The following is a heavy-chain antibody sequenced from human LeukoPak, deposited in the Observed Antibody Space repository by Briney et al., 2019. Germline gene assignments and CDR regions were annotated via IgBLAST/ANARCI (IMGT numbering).Heavy chain of an antibody. CDR1: GGTFSSYA. J-gene: IGHJ6*03. D-gene: IGHD2-15*01. CDR2: IIPIFGTA. CDR3: ARAGGYCSAGSCYRNYYYYYYMDV. Sequence: SVKVSCKASGGTFSSYAISWVRQAPGQGLEWMGGIIPIFGTANYAQKFQGRVTITADESTSTAYMELSSLRSEDTAVYYCARAGGYCSAGSCYRNYYYYYYMDVWGKGTTVTVSS. V-gene: IGHV1-69*13.